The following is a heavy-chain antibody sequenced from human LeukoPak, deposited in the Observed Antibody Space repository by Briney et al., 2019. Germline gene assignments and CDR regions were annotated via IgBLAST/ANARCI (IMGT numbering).Heavy chain of an antibody. CDR1: GFTFADYA. CDR2: IRYDGSNK. Sequence: PGGSLRLSCAASGFTFADYAMHWVRQAPGKGLEWVAFIRYDGSNKYYADSVKGRFTISRDNSKNTLYLQMNSLRAEDTAVYYCAKDPAAAGGPDAFDIWGQGTMVTVSS. CDR3: AKDPAAAGGPDAFDI. V-gene: IGHV3-30*02. D-gene: IGHD6-13*01. J-gene: IGHJ3*02.